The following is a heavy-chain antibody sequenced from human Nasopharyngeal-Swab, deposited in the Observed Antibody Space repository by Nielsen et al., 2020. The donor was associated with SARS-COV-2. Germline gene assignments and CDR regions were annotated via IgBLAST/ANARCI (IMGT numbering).Heavy chain of an antibody. Sequence: GGSLRLSCAASGFTFSSYSMNWVRQAPGKGLEWVSYISSSSSTIYYADSVKGRFTISRDNAKNSLYLQMNSLRDEDTAVYYCARAHYDSSGYDYFDYWGQGTLVTVPQ. J-gene: IGHJ4*02. V-gene: IGHV3-48*02. CDR2: ISSSSSTI. D-gene: IGHD3-22*01. CDR1: GFTFSSYS. CDR3: ARAHYDSSGYDYFDY.